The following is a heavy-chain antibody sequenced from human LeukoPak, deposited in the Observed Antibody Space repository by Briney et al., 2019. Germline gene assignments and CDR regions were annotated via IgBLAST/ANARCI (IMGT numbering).Heavy chain of an antibody. J-gene: IGHJ4*02. CDR1: GFTFDDYA. CDR2: ISWNSGSI. CDR3: AKDPINSRFNFDY. D-gene: IGHD5-12*01. V-gene: IGHV3-9*01. Sequence: GGSLRLSCAASGFTFDDYAMHWVRQAPGKGLEWGSGISWNSGSIGYADSVKGRFTISRDNAKNSLYLQMNSLRAEDTAVYYCAKDPINSRFNFDYWGQGTLVTVSS.